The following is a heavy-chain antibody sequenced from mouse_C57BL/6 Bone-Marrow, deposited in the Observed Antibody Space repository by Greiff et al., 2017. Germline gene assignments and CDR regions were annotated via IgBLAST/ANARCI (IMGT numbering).Heavy chain of an antibody. V-gene: IGHV1-69*01. CDR2: LDPSDSYT. Sequence: QVQLQQPGAELVMPGASVKLSCKASGYTFTSYWMHWVKQRPGQGLEWIGELDPSDSYTNSNQKFKGKSTLTVDKSSSTAYMQLSSLTSEDAAVYYCAREPYFDYWGQGTTLTVSS. CDR3: AREPYFDY. J-gene: IGHJ2*01. CDR1: GYTFTSYW.